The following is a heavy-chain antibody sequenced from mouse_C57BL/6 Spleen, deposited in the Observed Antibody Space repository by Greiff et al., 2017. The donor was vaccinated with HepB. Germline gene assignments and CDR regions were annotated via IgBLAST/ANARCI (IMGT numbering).Heavy chain of an antibody. V-gene: IGHV1-50*01. CDR1: GYTFTSYW. CDR3: ARGTAQATDFDY. J-gene: IGHJ2*01. Sequence: QVQLQQPGAELVKPGASVKLSCKASGYTFTSYWMQWVKQRPGQGLEWIGEIDPSDSYTNYNQKFKGKATLTVDTSSSPAYMQLSSLTSEDSAVYYCARGTAQATDFDYWGQGTTLTVSS. CDR2: IDPSDSYT. D-gene: IGHD3-2*02.